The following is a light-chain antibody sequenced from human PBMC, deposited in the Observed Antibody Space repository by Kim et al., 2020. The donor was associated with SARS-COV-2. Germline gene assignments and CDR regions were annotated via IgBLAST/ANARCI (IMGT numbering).Light chain of an antibody. CDR2: GAS. Sequence: SVSPGGRATLSCRASQTINNNLAWYQQKSGQAPKLLVYGASTRATGIPARFSGSGSGTEFTLTIGGLQSEDFAAYYCQQYNKWPYTFGQGTKLEIK. J-gene: IGKJ2*01. CDR1: QTINNN. V-gene: IGKV3-15*01. CDR3: QQYNKWPYT.